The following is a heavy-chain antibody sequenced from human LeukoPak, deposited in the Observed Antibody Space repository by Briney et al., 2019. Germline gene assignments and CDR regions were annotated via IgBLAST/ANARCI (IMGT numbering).Heavy chain of an antibody. CDR3: ARMSAGGKLDY. CDR1: GDSVSSNSVS. V-gene: IGHV6-1*01. J-gene: IGHJ4*02. Sequence: SQTLSLTCAISGDSVSSNSVSWNWIRQSPSRGLEWLGKTYYRSKWYNDYVVSVKSRITINPDTSKNQLSLQLSSVTPEDTAVYSCARMSAGGKLDYWGQGTLVTVSS. D-gene: IGHD4-23*01. CDR2: TYYRSKWYN.